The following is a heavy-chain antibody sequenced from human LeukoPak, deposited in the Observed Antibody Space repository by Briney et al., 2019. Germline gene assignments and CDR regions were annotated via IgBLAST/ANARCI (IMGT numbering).Heavy chain of an antibody. V-gene: IGHV3-30*18. D-gene: IGHD6-13*01. J-gene: IGHJ6*03. Sequence: GGSLRLSCAASGFTFSSYGMHWVRQAPGKGLEWVAVISYDGSNKYYADSVKGRFTISRDNSKNTLYLQMNSLRAEDTAVYYCAKVKEQQLVPYYYYYYMDVWGKGTTVTVSS. CDR2: ISYDGSNK. CDR3: AKVKEQQLVPYYYYYYMDV. CDR1: GFTFSSYG.